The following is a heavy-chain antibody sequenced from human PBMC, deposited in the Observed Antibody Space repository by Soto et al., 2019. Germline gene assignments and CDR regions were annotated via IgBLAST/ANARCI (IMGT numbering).Heavy chain of an antibody. J-gene: IGHJ4*02. D-gene: IGHD6-6*01. CDR1: GLPFSSYA. Sequence: PGGSLRLSCAASGLPFSSYAMSWVRQAPGKGLEWVSVISGSDDSTYYADSVKGRFTISRDNSKNTLYLQMNSLRAEDTAVYYCAKRSSSSTFDYWGQGTLVTVSS. CDR3: AKRSSSSTFDY. V-gene: IGHV3-23*01. CDR2: ISGSDDST.